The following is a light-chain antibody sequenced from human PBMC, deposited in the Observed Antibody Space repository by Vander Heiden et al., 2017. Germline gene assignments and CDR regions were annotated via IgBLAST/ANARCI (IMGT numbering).Light chain of an antibody. CDR1: SSTIGSNA. Sequence: QSVLTQPPSASGTPGQRVTVSSSASSSTIGSNAVNSYQQHPGTAPTFLIYSNNQRPSGVPARFSGAKSGTSASLAISGLQSADEAAYYCAAWEDSLNGSVFGTGTKVTVL. V-gene: IGLV1-44*01. J-gene: IGLJ1*01. CDR3: AAWEDSLNGSV. CDR2: SNN.